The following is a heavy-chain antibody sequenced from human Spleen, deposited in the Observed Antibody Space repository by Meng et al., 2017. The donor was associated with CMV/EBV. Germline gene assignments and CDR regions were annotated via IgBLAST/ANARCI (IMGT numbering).Heavy chain of an antibody. CDR1: GGSISSSSYY. D-gene: IGHD2-2*01. V-gene: IGHV4-39*01. Sequence: GSLRLSCTVSGGSISSSSYYWGWIRQPPGKGLEWIGSIYYSGSTYYNPSLKSRVTISVDTSKNQFSLKLSSVTAADTAVYYCASLVVPAARYYYYGMDVWGQGTTVTVSS. J-gene: IGHJ6*02. CDR2: IYYSGST. CDR3: ASLVVPAARYYYYGMDV.